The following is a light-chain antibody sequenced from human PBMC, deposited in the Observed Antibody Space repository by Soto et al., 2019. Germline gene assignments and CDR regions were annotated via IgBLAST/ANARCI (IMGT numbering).Light chain of an antibody. CDR2: EVS. J-gene: IGLJ1*01. CDR1: SSDVGGYNY. CDR3: SSYTSTSSRV. V-gene: IGLV2-14*01. Sequence: QSALTQPASVSGYPGQAITISCTGTSSDVGGYNYVSWYQQHPGKAPKLMMYEVSNRPSGVSNRFSGSKSGNTASLTISGLQAEDEADYYCSSYTSTSSRVFGTGTKVTVL.